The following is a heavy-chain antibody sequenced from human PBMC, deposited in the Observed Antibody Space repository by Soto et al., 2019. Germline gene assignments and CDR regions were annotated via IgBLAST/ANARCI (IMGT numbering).Heavy chain of an antibody. CDR2: ISNSGTT. V-gene: IGHV3-23*01. CDR1: GFTFRNCA. CDR3: AKSEEWKAVAGPRILH. J-gene: IGHJ4*02. D-gene: IGHD6-19*01. Sequence: PGGSLRLSCAASGFTFRNCAMNWVRQAPGKGLEWVSTISNSGTTYYADSVKGRFTISRDTSKNTLYLQMNSLRAEDTAVYYCAKSEEWKAVAGPRILHWGQGTLVTVSS.